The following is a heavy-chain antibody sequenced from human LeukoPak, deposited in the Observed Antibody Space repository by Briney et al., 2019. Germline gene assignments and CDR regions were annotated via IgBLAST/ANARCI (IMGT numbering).Heavy chain of an antibody. J-gene: IGHJ4*02. CDR1: GYTFTTYG. Sequence: ASVKVSCKASGYTFTTYGISWVRQAPGQGLEWMGLISDYNGNTNYAQKLQGRVTMTPDTSKSTAYMELRSLRSDDTAVYYCARGKASQSTNYFDYWGQGTLVTVSS. CDR3: ARGKASQSTNYFDY. V-gene: IGHV1-18*01. CDR2: ISDYNGNT. D-gene: IGHD5/OR15-5a*01.